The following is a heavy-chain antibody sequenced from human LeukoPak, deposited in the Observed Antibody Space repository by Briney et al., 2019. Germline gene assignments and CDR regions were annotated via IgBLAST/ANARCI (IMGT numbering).Heavy chain of an antibody. J-gene: IGHJ4*02. D-gene: IGHD1-1*01. Sequence: GASVKVSCKASGYTFTDYYMHWVRQAPGQGLEWMGWINPKSGGTKYAQKFQGRVTMTRDTSISTAYMDLSRLTSDVTAVYFCARHFNWVNDYWGQGTLVTVSS. CDR1: GYTFTDYY. CDR2: INPKSGGT. CDR3: ARHFNWVNDY. V-gene: IGHV1-2*02.